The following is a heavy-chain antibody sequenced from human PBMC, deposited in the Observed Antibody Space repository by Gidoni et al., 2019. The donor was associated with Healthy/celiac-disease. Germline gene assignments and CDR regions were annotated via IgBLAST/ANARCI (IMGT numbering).Heavy chain of an antibody. D-gene: IGHD3-22*01. Sequence: EVQLVESGGGLVQPGGSLRLSCAASGFTFSSYSMNWVRQAPGKGLEWVSYISSSSSTIYYADSVKGRFTISRDNAKNSLYLQMNSLRDEDTAVYYCARDASGYYFLWRYFDYWGQGTLVTVSS. J-gene: IGHJ4*02. CDR1: GFTFSSYS. CDR2: ISSSSSTI. CDR3: ARDASGYYFLWRYFDY. V-gene: IGHV3-48*02.